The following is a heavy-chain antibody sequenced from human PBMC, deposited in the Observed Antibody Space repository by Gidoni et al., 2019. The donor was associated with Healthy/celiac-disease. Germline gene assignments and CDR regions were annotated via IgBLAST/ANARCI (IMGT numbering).Heavy chain of an antibody. D-gene: IGHD1-26*01. CDR2: FDPEEGET. V-gene: IGHV1-24*01. CDR1: GYTLTELS. J-gene: IGHJ4*02. Sequence: QVQLVQSGAEVKKPGASVKVSCKVSGYTLTELSMHWVRQGPGKGLEWMGGFDPEEGETIYAQKFQGRVTMTEDTSTDTAYMELSSLRSEDTAVDYCATDPTSPYSGSFPEEWGQGTLVTVSS. CDR3: ATDPTSPYSGSFPEE.